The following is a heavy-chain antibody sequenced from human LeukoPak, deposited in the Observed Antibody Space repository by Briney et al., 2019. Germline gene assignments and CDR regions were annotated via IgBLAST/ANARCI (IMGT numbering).Heavy chain of an antibody. CDR3: ARGGGSDKDAFDI. Sequence: SETLSLTCTVSGGSISSYYWSWIRQPPGEGLEWIGYIYYSGSTNYNPSLKSRVTISVNASKNQFSLKLSSVTAADTAVYYCARGGGSDKDAFDIWGQGTMVTVSS. J-gene: IGHJ3*02. CDR2: IYYSGST. D-gene: IGHD6-19*01. CDR1: GGSISSYY. V-gene: IGHV4-59*01.